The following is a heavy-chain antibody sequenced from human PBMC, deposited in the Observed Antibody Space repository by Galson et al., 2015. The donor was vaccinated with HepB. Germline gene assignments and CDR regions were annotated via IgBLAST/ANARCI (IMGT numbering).Heavy chain of an antibody. J-gene: IGHJ4*02. CDR3: ARVAHSDYGDHAHFDY. V-gene: IGHV3-11*06. D-gene: IGHD4-17*01. Sequence: SLRLSCAASRFTFSDYYMTWIRQAPGKGLEWLSSISGGATYTNYADSVKGRFTISNDNAKNSLYLHMRSLRDDDTAVYYCARVAHSDYGDHAHFDYWGQGTLVTVSS. CDR1: RFTFSDYY. CDR2: ISGGATYT.